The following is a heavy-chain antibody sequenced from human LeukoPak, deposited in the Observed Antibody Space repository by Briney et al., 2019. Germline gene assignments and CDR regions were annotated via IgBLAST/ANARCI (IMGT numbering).Heavy chain of an antibody. CDR1: GGSISSSYYY. Sequence: SETLSLTCTVSGGSISSSYYYWGWIRQPPGKGLEWIGYIFASGSTNYNPSLKSRVTISVDTSKNQFSLKLSSVTAADTAVYYCARWTSGGHPFDYWGQGTLVTVSS. CDR2: IFASGST. CDR3: ARWTSGGHPFDY. D-gene: IGHD1-26*01. V-gene: IGHV4-61*05. J-gene: IGHJ4*02.